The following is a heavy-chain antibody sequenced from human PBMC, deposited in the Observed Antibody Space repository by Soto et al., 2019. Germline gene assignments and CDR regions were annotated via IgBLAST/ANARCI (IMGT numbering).Heavy chain of an antibody. CDR2: ISYDGSNK. D-gene: IGHD3-3*01. CDR3: ARVGPSTYYDFWSGYPPDYYFDY. J-gene: IGHJ4*02. Sequence: GGSLRLSCAASGFTFSSYAMHWVRQAPGKGLEWVAVISYDGSNKYYADSVKGRFTISRDNSKNTLYLQMNSLRAEDTAVYYCARVGPSTYYDFWSGYPPDYYFDYWGQGTLVTVSS. CDR1: GFTFSSYA. V-gene: IGHV3-30-3*01.